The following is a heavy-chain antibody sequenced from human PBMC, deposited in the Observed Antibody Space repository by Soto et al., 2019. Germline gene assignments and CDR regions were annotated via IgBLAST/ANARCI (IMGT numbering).Heavy chain of an antibody. J-gene: IGHJ3*02. V-gene: IGHV1-18*01. CDR1: GYTFTSYG. Sequence: GASVKVSCKASGYTFTSYGISWVRQAPGQGLEWMGWISAYNGNTNYAQKLQGRVTMTTDTSTSTAYMELRSLRSDDTAVYYCARVYERYLELRGLAGFDIWGQGTMVTVSS. CDR2: ISAYNGNT. D-gene: IGHD1-7*01. CDR3: ARVYERYLELRGLAGFDI.